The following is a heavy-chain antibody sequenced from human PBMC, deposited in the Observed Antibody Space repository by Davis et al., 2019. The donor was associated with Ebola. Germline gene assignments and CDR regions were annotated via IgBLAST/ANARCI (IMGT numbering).Heavy chain of an antibody. V-gene: IGHV3-30*18. D-gene: IGHD4-23*01. CDR1: GSTFSSYG. CDR2: ISYDGSNK. Sequence: GESLKISCAASGSTFSSYGMHWVRQAPGKGLEWVAVISYDGSNKYYADSVKGRFTISRDNSKNTLYLQMNSLRAEDTAVYYCANSFRWLWGQGTLVTVSS. CDR3: ANSFRWL. J-gene: IGHJ4*02.